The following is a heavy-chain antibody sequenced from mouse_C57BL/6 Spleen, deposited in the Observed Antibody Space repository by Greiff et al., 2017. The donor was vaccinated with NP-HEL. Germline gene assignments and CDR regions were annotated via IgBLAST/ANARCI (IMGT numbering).Heavy chain of an antibody. J-gene: IGHJ4*01. D-gene: IGHD2-3*01. V-gene: IGHV1-7*01. CDR3: AISGGYESYYGAMGY. Sequence: QVQLHQSGAELAKPGASVKLSCKASGYTFTSYWMHWVNQRPGQGLEWIGYINPSSGYTKYNQKFKDKATLTADKSSSTAYMQLSSLTYEYSAVYYCAISGGYESYYGAMGYWGQGTSVTVSS. CDR2: INPSSGYT. CDR1: GYTFTSYW.